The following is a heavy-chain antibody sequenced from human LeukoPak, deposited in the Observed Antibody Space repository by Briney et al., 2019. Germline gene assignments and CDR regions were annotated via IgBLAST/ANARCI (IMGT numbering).Heavy chain of an antibody. CDR2: INPNSGGT. Sequence: ASVKVSCKASGYTFTSYGISWVRQAPGQGLEWMGWINPNSGGTNYAQKFQGRVTMTRDTSISTASMELSRLRSDDTAVYYCARGDYGDYAAFDSWGQGTLVTVSS. CDR1: GYTFTSYG. V-gene: IGHV1-2*02. CDR3: ARGDYGDYAAFDS. D-gene: IGHD4-17*01. J-gene: IGHJ4*02.